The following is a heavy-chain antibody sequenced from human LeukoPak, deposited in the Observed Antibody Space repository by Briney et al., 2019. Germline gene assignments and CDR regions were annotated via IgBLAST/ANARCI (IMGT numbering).Heavy chain of an antibody. V-gene: IGHV1-18*01. CDR3: ARGLRIRFLEWLLHH. CDR1: GYTFTNYG. CDR2: ISAYDGNT. Sequence: GASVKVSCKASGYTFTNYGISWVRQAPGQGLEWMGWISAYDGNTRYEQKFQDRVTMTTDTSTSTAYMELRSLRSDDTAVYHCARGLRIRFLEWLLHHWGQGTLVTVSS. D-gene: IGHD3-3*01. J-gene: IGHJ5*02.